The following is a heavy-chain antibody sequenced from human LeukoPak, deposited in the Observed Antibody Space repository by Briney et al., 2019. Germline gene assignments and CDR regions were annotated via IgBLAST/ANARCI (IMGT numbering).Heavy chain of an antibody. CDR3: AKGVDYDFWSGYRYYFDY. CDR2: ISGSGGST. CDR1: GFTFSSYA. D-gene: IGHD3-3*01. Sequence: PGGSLRLSCAASGFTFSSYAMSWVRQAPGKGLEWVSGISGSGGSTNYADSVKGRFTISRDNSKNTLYLQMNSLRAEDTAVYYCAKGVDYDFWSGYRYYFDYWGQGTLVTVS. J-gene: IGHJ4*02. V-gene: IGHV3-23*01.